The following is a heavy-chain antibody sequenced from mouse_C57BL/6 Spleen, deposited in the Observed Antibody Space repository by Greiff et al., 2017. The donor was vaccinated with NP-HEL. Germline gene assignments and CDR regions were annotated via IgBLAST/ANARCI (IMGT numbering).Heavy chain of an antibody. D-gene: IGHD1-1*01. CDR2: INPNNGGT. CDR3: ARGGSSPAMDY. V-gene: IGHV1-26*01. J-gene: IGHJ4*01. Sequence: EVQLQQSGPELVKPGASVKISCKASGYTFTDYYMNWVKQSHGKSLEWIGDINPNNGGTSYNQKFKGKATLTVDKSSSTAYMELRSLTSEDSAVYYCARGGSSPAMDYWGQGTSVTVSS. CDR1: GYTFTDYY.